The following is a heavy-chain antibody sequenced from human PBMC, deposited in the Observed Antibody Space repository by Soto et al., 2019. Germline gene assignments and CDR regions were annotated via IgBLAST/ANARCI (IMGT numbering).Heavy chain of an antibody. CDR1: GVSFSGYY. D-gene: IGHD2-21*02. CDR3: ARGSPDCGCDCYYYDFDY. CDR2: INHSGST. J-gene: IGHJ4*02. Sequence: SETLSLTCAVHGVSFSGYYWSWIRQPPGKGLEWIGEINHSGSTNYNPSLKSRVTISVDTSKNQFSLKLSSVTDADTAVYYCARGSPDCGCDCYYYDFDYWGQGTLVTVSS. V-gene: IGHV4-34*01.